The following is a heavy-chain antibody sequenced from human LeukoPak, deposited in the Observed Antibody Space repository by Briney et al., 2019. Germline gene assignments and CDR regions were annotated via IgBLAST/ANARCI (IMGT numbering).Heavy chain of an antibody. J-gene: IGHJ4*02. CDR3: ARGIRYYDSSGYYLDY. CDR2: IYPGDSDT. Sequence: GESLKISCKGSGYSFTSYWIGWVRQTPGKGLEWMGIIYPGDSDTRYSPSFQGQVTISADKSISTAYLQWSSLKASDTAMYYCARGIRYYDSSGYYLDYWGQGTLVTVSS. V-gene: IGHV5-51*01. CDR1: GYSFTSYW. D-gene: IGHD3-22*01.